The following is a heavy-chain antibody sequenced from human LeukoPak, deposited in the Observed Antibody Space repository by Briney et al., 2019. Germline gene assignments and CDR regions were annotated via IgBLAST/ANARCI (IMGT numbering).Heavy chain of an antibody. CDR3: AAEKYYDFWSGYYDSAQLWAFDI. CDR1: GYTFTSYA. CDR2: INVGNGNT. Sequence: GASGTVSCKASGYTFTSYAMNWVRQAPGQRLEWMGWINVGNGNTKYAQKFQGRVTITRDTSASTAYMELSSLRSEDTAVYYCAAEKYYDFWSGYYDSAQLWAFDIWGQGTMVTVSS. V-gene: IGHV1-3*01. D-gene: IGHD3-3*01. J-gene: IGHJ3*02.